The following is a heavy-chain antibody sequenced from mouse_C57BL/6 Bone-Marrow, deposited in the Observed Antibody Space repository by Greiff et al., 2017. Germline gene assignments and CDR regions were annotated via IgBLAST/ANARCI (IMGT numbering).Heavy chain of an antibody. J-gene: IGHJ3*01. CDR2: IDPSDSYT. CDR1: GYTFTSYW. V-gene: IGHV1-69*01. CDR3: ARGSGLPWCAY. Sequence: QVQLQQPGAELVMPGASVKLSCKASGYTFTSYWMHWVKQRPGQGLEWIGEIDPSDSYTNYNQKFKGKSTLTVDKSSSTAYMQLSSLTSEDSAVYYCARGSGLPWCAYWGQGTLGTVSA. D-gene: IGHD3-2*02.